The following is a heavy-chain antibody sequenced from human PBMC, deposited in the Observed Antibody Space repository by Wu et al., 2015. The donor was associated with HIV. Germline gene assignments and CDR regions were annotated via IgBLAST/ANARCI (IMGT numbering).Heavy chain of an antibody. Sequence: QVQLVQSGTEVKKFGASVKVSCQASGYDFNGFGIVWVRQAPGQGLEWMGWISDYNRNIHYGQKFRGRITLNTDTVTSTAYLEMRSVRFDDTAVYFCARDLGDYYNSGTPGYYWGQGTLVTVSS. CDR1: GYDFNGFG. CDR2: ISDYNRNI. CDR3: ARDLGDYYNSGTPGYY. J-gene: IGHJ4*02. D-gene: IGHD3-10*01. V-gene: IGHV1-18*01.